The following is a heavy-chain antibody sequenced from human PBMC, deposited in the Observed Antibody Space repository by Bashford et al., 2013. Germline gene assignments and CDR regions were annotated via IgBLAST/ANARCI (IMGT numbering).Heavy chain of an antibody. CDR2: IHGSGGST. CDR1: GFTFSSVA. D-gene: IGHD3-3*01. J-gene: IGHJ4*02. CDR3: ATVRPASDVWSVTREYYFDK. Sequence: GSLRLSCAASGFTFSSVAMSWVRQAPGMGLEYLSMIHGSGGSTFYADSVKGRFIISRDNSKNTLYLEMNSLRAEDTAVYYCATVRPASDVWSVTREYYFDKWGQGTLVTVSS. V-gene: IGHV3-23*01.